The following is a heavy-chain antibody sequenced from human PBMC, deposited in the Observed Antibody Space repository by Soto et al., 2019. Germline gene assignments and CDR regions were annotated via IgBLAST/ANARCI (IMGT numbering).Heavy chain of an antibody. V-gene: IGHV1-46*01. CDR1: GYTFTRYY. J-gene: IGHJ4*02. CDR2: INPSGGST. Sequence: ASVKVSCKASGYTFTRYYMHWVRQAPGQGLEWMGIINPSGGSTTYAQNFRGRVTMTRDTSTSTVYMELSSLRSEDTAIYCCAVSYSDFDYWGQGTLVTVSS. D-gene: IGHD4-4*01. CDR3: AVSYSDFDY.